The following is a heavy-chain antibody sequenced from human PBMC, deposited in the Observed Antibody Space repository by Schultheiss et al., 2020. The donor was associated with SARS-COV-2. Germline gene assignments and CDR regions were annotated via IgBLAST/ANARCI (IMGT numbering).Heavy chain of an antibody. D-gene: IGHD2-2*01. Sequence: SETLSLTCTVSGGSISSGSYYWSWIRQPAGKGLEWIGRIYTSGSTNYNPSLKSRVTISVDTSKNQFSLKLSSVTAADTAVYYCARDSPCSSTSCYFIYYYMDVWGKGTTVTVSS. CDR3: ARDSPCSSTSCYFIYYYMDV. J-gene: IGHJ6*03. CDR1: GGSISSGSYY. V-gene: IGHV4-61*02. CDR2: IYTSGST.